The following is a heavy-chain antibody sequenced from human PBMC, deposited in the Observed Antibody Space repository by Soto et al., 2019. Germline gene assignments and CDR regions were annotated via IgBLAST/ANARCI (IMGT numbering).Heavy chain of an antibody. CDR1: GFPFSEYA. D-gene: IGHD2-8*01. CDR2: VSGNGDNT. V-gene: IGHV3-23*04. CDR3: TKGMSFIRCRAFDL. J-gene: IGHJ3*01. Sequence: EGQLVESGGGLIQPGGSLRLSCAASGFPFSEYAMSWVRQAPGRGLEWVSPVSGNGDNTYYADSVKGRFTISRDNPKNMVYLQMNSLRDEDTAVYYCTKGMSFIRCRAFDLWGQGTMVIVSS.